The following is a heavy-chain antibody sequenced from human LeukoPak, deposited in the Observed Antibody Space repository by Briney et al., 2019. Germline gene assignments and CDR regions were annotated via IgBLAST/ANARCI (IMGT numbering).Heavy chain of an antibody. CDR3: ARLLWFGELPLFDY. D-gene: IGHD3-10*01. CDR1: GGSISSNNW. J-gene: IGHJ4*02. V-gene: IGHV4-4*02. Sequence: PSETLSLTCAVSGGSISSNNWWSWVRQPPGKGLEWLGEIFHSGITNYNPSLKSRVTISVDTSKNQFSLKLSSVTAADTAVYYCARLLWFGELPLFDYWGQGTLVTVSS. CDR2: IFHSGIT.